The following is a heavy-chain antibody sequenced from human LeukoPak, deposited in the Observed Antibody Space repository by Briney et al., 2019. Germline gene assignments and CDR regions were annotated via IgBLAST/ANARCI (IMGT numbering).Heavy chain of an antibody. CDR1: GITLSTYW. CDR2: IKQDGSEK. CDR3: ARGGIYWHI. V-gene: IGHV3-7*04. Sequence: GGSLRLSCAASGITLSTYWMSWVRQAPGKGLEWVANIKQDGSEKNSVDSVKGRFTISRDNARNSLYLQMDSLRAEDTALYYCARGGIYWHIWGQGTMVTVSS. J-gene: IGHJ3*02. D-gene: IGHD2-15*01.